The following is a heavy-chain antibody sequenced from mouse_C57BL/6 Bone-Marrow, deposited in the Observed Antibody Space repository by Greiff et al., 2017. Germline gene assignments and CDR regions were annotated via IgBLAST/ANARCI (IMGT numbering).Heavy chain of an antibody. Sequence: EVKLMESGGGLVKPGGSLKLSCAASGFTFSSYTMSWVRQTPEKRLEWVATISGGGGNTYYPDIVKGRFTISRDNAKNTLYLQMSSLRSEDTALYYCARSPFADWGQGTLVTVSA. CDR2: ISGGGGNT. CDR3: ARSPFAD. CDR1: GFTFSSYT. V-gene: IGHV5-9*01. J-gene: IGHJ3*01.